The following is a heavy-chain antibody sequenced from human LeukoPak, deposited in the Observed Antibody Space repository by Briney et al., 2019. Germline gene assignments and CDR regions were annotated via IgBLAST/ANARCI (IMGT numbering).Heavy chain of an antibody. CDR2: INQDGSEK. Sequence: GGSLRLSCEVSGFMFGSYWMDWVRQAPGRGLEWVANINQDGSEKYFVDSVRGRFTISRDNARNSLYLQMNSLRAEDTAVYYCSRVLEVWGKGTTVTVSS. V-gene: IGHV3-7*01. J-gene: IGHJ6*04. CDR1: GFMFGSYW. CDR3: SRVLEV. D-gene: IGHD5/OR15-5a*01.